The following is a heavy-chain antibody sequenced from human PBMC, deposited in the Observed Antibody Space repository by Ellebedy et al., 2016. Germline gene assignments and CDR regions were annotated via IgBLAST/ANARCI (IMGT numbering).Heavy chain of an antibody. Sequence: SLKISXAGSGFTFNEYALHWVRQAPGKGLEWVSGISWDSAVIGYGGSVKGRFTISKDSAKNYLYLQMNSLRPEDTAFYYCAKGTMDYFYHWGQGTLVTVSS. V-gene: IGHV3-9*01. J-gene: IGHJ4*02. CDR2: ISWDSAVI. CDR1: GFTFNEYA. CDR3: AKGTMDYFYH. D-gene: IGHD4/OR15-4a*01.